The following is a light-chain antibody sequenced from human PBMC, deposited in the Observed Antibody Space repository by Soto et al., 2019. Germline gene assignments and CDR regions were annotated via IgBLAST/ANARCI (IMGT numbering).Light chain of an antibody. CDR2: EVS. J-gene: IGLJ2*01. CDR3: SSYTSSSTLV. V-gene: IGLV2-14*01. CDR1: SSDVGAYNF. Sequence: QSVLTQPASVSGSPGQSITISCSGTSSDVGAYNFVSWYQVHPGRAPKLIIYEVSNRPSGVSNRFSGSKSGNTASLTISGLQAEDEADYYCSSYTSSSTLVFGGGTQLTVL.